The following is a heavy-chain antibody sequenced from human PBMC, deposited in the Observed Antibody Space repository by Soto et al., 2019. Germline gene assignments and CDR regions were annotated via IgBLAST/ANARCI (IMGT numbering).Heavy chain of an antibody. Sequence: PGRSLRLSCAASGFTFSSYGMHWVRQAPGKGLEWVAVIWYDGSNKYYADSVKGRFTISRDNSKNTLYLQMNSLRAEDTAVYYCATPSDYDYVWGPFDYWGQGTLVTVSS. D-gene: IGHD3-16*01. CDR1: GFTFSSYG. CDR2: IWYDGSNK. V-gene: IGHV3-33*01. CDR3: ATPSDYDYVWGPFDY. J-gene: IGHJ4*02.